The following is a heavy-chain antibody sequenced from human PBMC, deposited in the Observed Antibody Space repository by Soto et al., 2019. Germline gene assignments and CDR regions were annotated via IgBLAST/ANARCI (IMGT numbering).Heavy chain of an antibody. D-gene: IGHD2-8*01. V-gene: IGHV4-31*03. CDR1: GCSIRNGGYY. CDR2: IYYSGNT. Sequence: SETLSLTSTVSGCSIRNGGYYWSWVRQSPRRGLEWIGKIYYSGNTYYNPSLKSRLTISVDTSKNQFSLTLSSVTAADTAVYYCARDRLMATAGTARHYYGLDVWGQGTTVTVSS. CDR3: ARDRLMATAGTARHYYGLDV. J-gene: IGHJ6*02.